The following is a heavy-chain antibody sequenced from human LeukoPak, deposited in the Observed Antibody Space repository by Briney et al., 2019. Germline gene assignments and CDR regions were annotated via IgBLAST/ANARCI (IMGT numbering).Heavy chain of an antibody. CDR1: GFTFDDYA. CDR3: AKDSPPYGDAAGGWFDP. J-gene: IGHJ5*02. V-gene: IGHV3-9*01. Sequence: GGSLRLSCAASGFTFDDYAMHWVRQAPGKGLEWVSGIGWNSGSIGYADSVKGRFTISRDNAKNSLYLQMNSLRAEDTALYYCAKDSPPYGDAAGGWFDPWGQGTLVTVSS. D-gene: IGHD3-10*01. CDR2: IGWNSGSI.